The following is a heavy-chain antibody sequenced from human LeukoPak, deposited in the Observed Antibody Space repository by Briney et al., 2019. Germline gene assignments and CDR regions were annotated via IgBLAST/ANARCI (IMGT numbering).Heavy chain of an antibody. D-gene: IGHD2-21*01. V-gene: IGHV3-30*04. CDR1: GFTFSSYA. CDR2: ISYDGSNK. Sequence: GGSLRLSCAASGFTFSSYAMHWVRQAPGKGLEWVAVISYDGSNKYYADSVKGRFTISRDNSENTLYLQMNSLRAEDTAVYYCARDLFLDLWGRGTLVTVSS. J-gene: IGHJ2*01. CDR3: ARDLFLDL.